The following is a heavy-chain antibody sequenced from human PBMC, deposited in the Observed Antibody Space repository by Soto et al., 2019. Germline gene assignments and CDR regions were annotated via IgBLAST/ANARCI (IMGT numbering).Heavy chain of an antibody. V-gene: IGHV4-4*02. CDR1: GGSISTTNW. Sequence: PSGTLSLTCAVSGGSISTTNWWSWVRQTPGKGLEWIGEIYHSESTNYNPSLKSRVTMSVDKSKNQFSLKLSSVTAADTAVYYCARDQISGSAFDIWGQGTMVTVSS. J-gene: IGHJ3*02. CDR2: IYHSEST. D-gene: IGHD6-19*01. CDR3: ARDQISGSAFDI.